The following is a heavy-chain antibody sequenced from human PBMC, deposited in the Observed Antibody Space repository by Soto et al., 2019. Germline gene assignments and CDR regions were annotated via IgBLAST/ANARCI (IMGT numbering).Heavy chain of an antibody. Sequence: QVQLVQSGAEVKKPGASVKVSCKASGYTFTSYGISWVRQAPGQGLEWMGWISAYNGNTNYAQKLQGRVTMTTDTSTSTAYMELRSLRSDDTAVYYCARVSENSSSWGDDAFDFWGQGTMVTVSS. J-gene: IGHJ3*01. V-gene: IGHV1-18*01. CDR1: GYTFTSYG. CDR2: ISAYNGNT. CDR3: ARVSENSSSWGDDAFDF. D-gene: IGHD6-13*01.